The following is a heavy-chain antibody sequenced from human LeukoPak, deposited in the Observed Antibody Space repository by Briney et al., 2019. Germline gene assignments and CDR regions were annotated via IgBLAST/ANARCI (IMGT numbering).Heavy chain of an antibody. CDR2: ISYDGSNK. J-gene: IGHJ4*02. V-gene: IGHV3-30*03. Sequence: PGGSLRLSCAASGFTFSSYSMNWVRQAPGKGLEWVAVISYDGSNKYYADSVKGRFTISRDNSKSTIFLQMNSLKTEDTAVYYCARPHSDYGGIDYWGQGTLVTVSS. CDR3: ARPHSDYGGIDY. D-gene: IGHD4-17*01. CDR1: GFTFSSYS.